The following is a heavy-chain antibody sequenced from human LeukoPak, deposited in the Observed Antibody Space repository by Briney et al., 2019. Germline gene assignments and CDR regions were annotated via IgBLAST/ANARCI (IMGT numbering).Heavy chain of an antibody. Sequence: PSETLSLTCAVYDGSFSGYYWSWIRQPPGKGLEWIGEINHSGSTNYNPSLKSRVTISLDTSKSQFSLKVRYVTAADTAVYYCARDSLGAGTVGATSGYWGQGTLVTVSS. CDR3: ARDSLGAGTVGATSGY. CDR2: INHSGST. J-gene: IGHJ4*02. V-gene: IGHV4-34*01. D-gene: IGHD1-26*01. CDR1: DGSFSGYY.